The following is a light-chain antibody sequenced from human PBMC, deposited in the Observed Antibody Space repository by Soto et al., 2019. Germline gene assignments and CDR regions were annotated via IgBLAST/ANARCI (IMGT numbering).Light chain of an antibody. J-gene: IGLJ2*01. CDR2: QDS. Sequence: SYELTQPPSVSVSPGQTASITCSGDKLGDEYACWYQQKPGQSPVLVIYQDSKRPSGIPERFSGSNSGNTATLTISGTQAMDEADYYCQAWVSSTAVFGGGTKVTVL. V-gene: IGLV3-1*01. CDR3: QAWVSSTAV. CDR1: KLGDEY.